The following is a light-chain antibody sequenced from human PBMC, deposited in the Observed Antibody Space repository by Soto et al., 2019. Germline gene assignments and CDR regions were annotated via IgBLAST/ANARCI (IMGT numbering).Light chain of an antibody. CDR3: QAWDSSTDVV. CDR1: KLGDKY. Sequence: SSELTQPPSVSVSPGQTASIPCSGAKLGDKYTCWYQQKPGQSPVLVIYQHSQRPAGIPERFSGSNSGNTATLTISGTQAMDEADYYCQAWDSSTDVVFGGGTKLAVL. V-gene: IGLV3-1*01. J-gene: IGLJ2*01. CDR2: QHS.